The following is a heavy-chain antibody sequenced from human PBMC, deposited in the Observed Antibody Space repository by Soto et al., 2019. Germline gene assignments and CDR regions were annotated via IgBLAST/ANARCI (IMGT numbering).Heavy chain of an antibody. D-gene: IGHD6-6*01. V-gene: IGHV3-30*18. Sequence: GGSLRLSCAASVFTFSSYGMHWVRQAPGKGLEWVAVISYDGSNKYYADSVKGRFTISRDNSKNTLYLQMNSLRAEDTAVYYCAKDLRQLAPRGPFDYWGQGTLVTVSS. CDR2: ISYDGSNK. CDR1: VFTFSSYG. CDR3: AKDLRQLAPRGPFDY. J-gene: IGHJ4*02.